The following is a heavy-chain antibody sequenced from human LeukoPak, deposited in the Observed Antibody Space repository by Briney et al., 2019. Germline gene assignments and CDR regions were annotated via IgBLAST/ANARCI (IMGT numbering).Heavy chain of an antibody. D-gene: IGHD5-12*01. Sequence: SETLSLTCAVSGGSFSGYYWSWIRQPPGKGLEWIGEINHSGSTNYNPSLKSRVTISVDTSKNQFSLKLSSVTAADMAVYYCARDVVGMGGYGAYVGLPLDYWAQGTLVTVSS. CDR2: INHSGST. CDR1: GGSFSGYY. J-gene: IGHJ4*02. V-gene: IGHV4-34*01. CDR3: ARDVVGMGGYGAYVGLPLDY.